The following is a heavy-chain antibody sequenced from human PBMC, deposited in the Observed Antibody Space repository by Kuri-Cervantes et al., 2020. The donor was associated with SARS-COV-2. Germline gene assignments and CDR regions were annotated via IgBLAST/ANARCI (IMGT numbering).Heavy chain of an antibody. CDR1: GFTFSSYA. Sequence: GGSLRLSCAASGFTFSSYAMHWVRQAPGKGLEWVAVISYDGSNKYYADSVKGRFTISRGNSKNTLYLQMNSLRAEDTAVYYCAREGDIVVVHDAFDIWGQGTMVTVSS. CDR3: AREGDIVVVHDAFDI. D-gene: IGHD2-2*01. CDR2: ISYDGSNK. J-gene: IGHJ3*02. V-gene: IGHV3-30-3*01.